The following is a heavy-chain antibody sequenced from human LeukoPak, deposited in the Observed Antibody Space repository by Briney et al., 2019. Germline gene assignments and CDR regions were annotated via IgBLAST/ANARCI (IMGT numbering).Heavy chain of an antibody. Sequence: SETLSLTCTVSGGSISSYYWSWIRQPPGKGLEWIGHIYYSGSTNYNPSLKSRVTISVDTSKNQFSLKLSSVTAADTAVYYCARDSGYCSSTSCYKVFDYWGQGTLVTVSS. D-gene: IGHD2-2*02. J-gene: IGHJ4*02. V-gene: IGHV4-59*01. CDR3: ARDSGYCSSTSCYKVFDY. CDR1: GGSISSYY. CDR2: IYYSGST.